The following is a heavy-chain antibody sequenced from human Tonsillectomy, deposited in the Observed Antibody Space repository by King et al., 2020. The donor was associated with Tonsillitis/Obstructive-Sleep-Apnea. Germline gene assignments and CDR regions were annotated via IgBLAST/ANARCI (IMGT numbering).Heavy chain of an antibody. CDR3: ARLIHGLMEYAVEI. D-gene: IGHD1-1*01. J-gene: IGHJ3*02. CDR1: CASISSSSYY. Sequence: QLQESGPGLVKPSETLSLTCTVSCASISSSSYYWGWIRQHAGEGLEWIGSIYYSGNTYYNPSLKSRVTISVAKSKNQFSLKLTSVTAADTAVYYCARLIHGLMEYAVEIWGQGTMGTVSS. V-gene: IGHV4-39*01. CDR2: IYYSGNT.